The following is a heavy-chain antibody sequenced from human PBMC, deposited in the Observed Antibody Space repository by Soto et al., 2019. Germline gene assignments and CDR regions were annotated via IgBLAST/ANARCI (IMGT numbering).Heavy chain of an antibody. CDR2: IKQDGSEK. CDR3: AASSGWAGDAFDI. D-gene: IGHD6-19*01. Sequence: PGGSLRLSCAASGFTFSSYWMSWVRQAPGKGLEWVANIKQDGSEKYYVDSVKGRFTISRDNAKNSLYLQMNSLRAEDTAVYYCAASSGWAGDAFDIWGQGTMVTVSS. J-gene: IGHJ3*02. CDR1: GFTFSSYW. V-gene: IGHV3-7*01.